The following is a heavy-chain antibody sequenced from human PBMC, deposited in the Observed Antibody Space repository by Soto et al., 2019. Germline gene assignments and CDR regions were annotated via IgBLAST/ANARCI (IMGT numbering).Heavy chain of an antibody. CDR3: ARELAAYGMDV. J-gene: IGHJ6*02. CDR2: IGTAGDT. CDR1: GFTFSSYD. Sequence: PGGSLRLSCAASGFTFSSYDMHWVRQATGKGLEWVSAIGTAGDTYYPGSVKGRFTISRENAKNSLYLQMNSLRAGDTAVYYCARELAAYGMDVWGQGTTVTVS. V-gene: IGHV3-13*01. D-gene: IGHD6-19*01.